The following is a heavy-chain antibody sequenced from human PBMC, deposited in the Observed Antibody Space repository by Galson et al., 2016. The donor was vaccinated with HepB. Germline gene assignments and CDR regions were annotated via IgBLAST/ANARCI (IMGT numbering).Heavy chain of an antibody. D-gene: IGHD6-13*01. Sequence: SLRLSCAGSGFTFSDFDMNWVRQAPGKGLEWISYISSSGSTINYADSVKGRFTISRDNAKNSLYLQMNSLRAEDTAVYYGARDRSSWRLYYYYGMDVWGQGTTVTVSS. CDR3: ARDRSSWRLYYYYGMDV. V-gene: IGHV3-11*04. CDR1: GFTFSDFD. J-gene: IGHJ6*02. CDR2: ISSSGSTI.